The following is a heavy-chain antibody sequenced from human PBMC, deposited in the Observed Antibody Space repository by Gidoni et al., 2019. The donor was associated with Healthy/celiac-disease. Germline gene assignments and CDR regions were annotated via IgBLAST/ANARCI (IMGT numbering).Heavy chain of an antibody. CDR3: ARDRPQLGQYGMDV. V-gene: IGHV3-30-3*01. J-gene: IGHJ6*02. CDR1: GFTFSSYA. CDR2: ISYDGSNK. D-gene: IGHD6-13*01. Sequence: QVQLVESGGGVVQPGRSLRPSCAASGFTFSSYAMHWVRQAPGKGLEWVAVISYDGSNKYYADSVKGRFTISRDNSKNTLYLQMNSLRAEDTAVYYCARDRPQLGQYGMDVWGQGTTVTVSS.